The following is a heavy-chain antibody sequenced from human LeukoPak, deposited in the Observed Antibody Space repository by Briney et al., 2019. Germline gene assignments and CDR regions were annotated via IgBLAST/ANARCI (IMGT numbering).Heavy chain of an antibody. Sequence: GGSLRLSCAASGFTFSSYWMTWVRQAPGKGLEWVANIKGDGSEKYYVDSVKGRFTISRDNAKNTLYLQMNSLRAEDTAVYYCARDRAGGRQELDYWGQGTLVTVSS. CDR1: GFTFSSYW. V-gene: IGHV3-7*01. J-gene: IGHJ4*02. CDR3: ARDRAGGRQELDY. CDR2: IKGDGSEK. D-gene: IGHD2-8*02.